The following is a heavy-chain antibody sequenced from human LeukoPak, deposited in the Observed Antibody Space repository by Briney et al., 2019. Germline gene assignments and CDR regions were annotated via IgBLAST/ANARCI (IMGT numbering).Heavy chain of an antibody. CDR2: ISGSGSTI. Sequence: GGSLRLSCAASGFTFSSYAMSWVRQAPGKGLEWVSAISGSGSTIYYADSVKGRFTISRDNAKNSLYLQMNSLRAEDTAVYYCARSWFGELTFDYWGQGTLVTVFS. J-gene: IGHJ4*02. D-gene: IGHD3-10*01. CDR3: ARSWFGELTFDY. CDR1: GFTFSSYA. V-gene: IGHV3-48*03.